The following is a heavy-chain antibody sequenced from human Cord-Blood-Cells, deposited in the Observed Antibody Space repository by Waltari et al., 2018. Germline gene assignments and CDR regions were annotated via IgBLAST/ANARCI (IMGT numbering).Heavy chain of an antibody. D-gene: IGHD1-1*01. CDR1: GGSFSGYY. CDR3: ARKTGTTAFDI. J-gene: IGHJ3*02. CDR2: INHSGST. Sequence: QVQLQQWGAGLLKPSETLSLTCAVYGGSFSGYYWSWIRQPPGKGLEWIGEINHSGSTNYNPSLKSRVTISVDTSKNQFSLKLSSVTAADTAVYYCARKTGTTAFDIWCQGTMVTVSS. V-gene: IGHV4-34*01.